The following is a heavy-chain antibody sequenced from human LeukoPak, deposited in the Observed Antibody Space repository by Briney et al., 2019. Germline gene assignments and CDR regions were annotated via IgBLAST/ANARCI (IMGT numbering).Heavy chain of an antibody. CDR2: IYYSGST. CDR3: ARLSGEGYYGSGSYLYNWFDP. V-gene: IGHV4-31*03. J-gene: IGHJ5*02. CDR1: GGSISSGGYY. D-gene: IGHD3-10*01. Sequence: SQTLSLTCTVSGGSISSGGYYWSWIRQHPGKGLEWIGYIYYSGSTYYNPSLKSRVTISVDTSKNQFSLKLSSVTAADTAVYYCARLSGEGYYGSGSYLYNWFDPWGQGTLVTVSS.